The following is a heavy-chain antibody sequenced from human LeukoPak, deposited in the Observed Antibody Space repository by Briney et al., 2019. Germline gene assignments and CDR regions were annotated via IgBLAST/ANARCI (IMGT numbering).Heavy chain of an antibody. V-gene: IGHV4-34*01. CDR2: INHSGST. D-gene: IGHD5-18*01. Sequence: PSETLSLTCAVYGGSFSGYYWSWIRQPPGKGLEWIGEINHSGSTNYNPSLKSRVTISVDTSKNQFSLKLSSVTAAAPAVYYCARGDAALVTHAPYYYYGMGVWGQGTTVTVSS. CDR3: ARGDAALVTHAPYYYYGMGV. CDR1: GGSFSGYY. J-gene: IGHJ6*02.